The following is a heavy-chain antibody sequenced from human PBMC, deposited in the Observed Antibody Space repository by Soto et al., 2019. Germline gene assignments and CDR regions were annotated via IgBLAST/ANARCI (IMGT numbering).Heavy chain of an antibody. Sequence: QVQLVQSGAEVKKPGASVKVSCKASGYTFTSYYMHWVRQAPGQGLEWMGIINPSGGSTSYAQKFQGRVTMTRATSTSTVYRELSSLRSEDTAVYYCARAGGRGFDWLWHVIDYWGQGTLVTVSS. CDR2: INPSGGST. J-gene: IGHJ4*02. V-gene: IGHV1-46*03. CDR3: ARAGGRGFDWLWHVIDY. D-gene: IGHD3-9*01. CDR1: GYTFTSYY.